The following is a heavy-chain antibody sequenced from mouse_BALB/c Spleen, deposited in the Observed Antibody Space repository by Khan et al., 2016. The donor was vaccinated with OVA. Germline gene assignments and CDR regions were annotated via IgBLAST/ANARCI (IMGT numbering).Heavy chain of an antibody. CDR1: GYTFTDYY. J-gene: IGHJ3*01. CDR3: ARRNYFGYTFAY. CDR2: ISPGSGDT. V-gene: IGHV1-77*01. Sequence: QVQLQQSGAELARPGASVKLSCKASGYTFTDYYINWVKQRTGQGLEWIGEISPGSGDTYYNERFKGKATLTVDKSSSTAYMQLSSLTSEASAVYFCARRNYFGYTFAYWGQGTLVTVSA. D-gene: IGHD1-2*01.